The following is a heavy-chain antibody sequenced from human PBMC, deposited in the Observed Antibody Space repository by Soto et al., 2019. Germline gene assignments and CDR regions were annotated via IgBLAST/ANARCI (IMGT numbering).Heavy chain of an antibody. D-gene: IGHD6-19*01. V-gene: IGHV3-33*01. CDR1: GFTFSSYG. Sequence: QVQLVESGGGVVQPGRSLRLSCAASGFTFSSYGMHWVRQAPGKGLEWVAVIWYDGSNKYYADSVKGRLTISRDNSKNSLYLKMKSLRAEDTAVYYCARDRYSSGWYDLDYWGQGTLVTVSS. CDR3: ARDRYSSGWYDLDY. CDR2: IWYDGSNK. J-gene: IGHJ4*02.